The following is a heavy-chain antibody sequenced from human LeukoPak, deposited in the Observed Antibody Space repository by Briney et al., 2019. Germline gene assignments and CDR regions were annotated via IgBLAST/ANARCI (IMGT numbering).Heavy chain of an antibody. Sequence: PGGSLRLSCAASGFTLSYFWMSWVRQAPGKGLEWVANIKLDGSEKNYVDSVKGRFTISRDNAKNSLYLQMNSLRAEDTAVYYCARIGESGSYYLDYWGQGTLVTVSS. CDR1: GFTLSYFW. D-gene: IGHD1-26*01. CDR2: IKLDGSEK. CDR3: ARIGESGSYYLDY. J-gene: IGHJ4*02. V-gene: IGHV3-7*03.